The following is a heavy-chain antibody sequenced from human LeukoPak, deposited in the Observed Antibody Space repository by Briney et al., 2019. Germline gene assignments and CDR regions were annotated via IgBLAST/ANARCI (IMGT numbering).Heavy chain of an antibody. CDR2: ISSSSSYI. V-gene: IGHV3-21*01. J-gene: IGHJ6*03. Sequence: GGSLRLSCAASKFTFSRYSMNWVRQAPGKGLEWVSSISSSSSYIYYADSVRGRFTISRDNAKNSLYLQMNSLRAEDTAVYYCARDLPGGYCSGGTCYPDNYSMDVWGNETTVTVSS. CDR1: KFTFSRYS. D-gene: IGHD2-15*01. CDR3: ARDLPGGYCSGGTCYPDNYSMDV.